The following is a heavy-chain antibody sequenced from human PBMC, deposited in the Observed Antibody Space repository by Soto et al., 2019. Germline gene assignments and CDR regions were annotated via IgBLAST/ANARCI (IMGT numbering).Heavy chain of an antibody. V-gene: IGHV3-53*04. CDR1: GFTVSSNY. J-gene: IGHJ3*02. D-gene: IGHD7-27*01. Sequence: EVQLVESGGGLVQPGGSLRLSCAASGFTVSSNYMSWVRQAPGKGLEWVSVIYSGGSTYYADSVKGRFTISRHNSKNTLYLQMNSLRAEDTAVYYCARVANWGDSAGAFDIWGQGTMVTVSS. CDR2: IYSGGST. CDR3: ARVANWGDSAGAFDI.